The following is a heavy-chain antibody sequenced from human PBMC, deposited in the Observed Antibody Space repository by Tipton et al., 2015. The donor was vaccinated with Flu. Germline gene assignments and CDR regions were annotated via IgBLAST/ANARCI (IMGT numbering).Heavy chain of an antibody. V-gene: IGHV4-59*01. D-gene: IGHD6-13*01. CDR1: GGSISSYY. CDR3: ARVSSSSSWSQDWYFDL. J-gene: IGHJ2*01. CDR2: IYYSGST. Sequence: LVKPSETLSLTCTVSGGSISSYYWSWIRQPPGKGLEWIGYIYYSGSTNYNPSLKSRVTISVDTSKNQFSLKLSSVTAADTAVYYCARVSSSSSWSQDWYFDLWGRGTLVPVSS.